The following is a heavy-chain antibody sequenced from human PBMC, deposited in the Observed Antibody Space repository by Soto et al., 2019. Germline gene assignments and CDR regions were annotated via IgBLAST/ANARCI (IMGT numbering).Heavy chain of an antibody. J-gene: IGHJ3*02. V-gene: IGHV5-10-1*01. D-gene: IGHD3-22*01. CDR1: GYSFTSYW. CDR3: ARSHYYDSGGYYDAFDI. CDR2: IDPSDSYT. Sequence: LGESLKISCKGSGYSFTSYWISWVRQMPGKGLEWMGRIDPSDSYTNYSPSFQGHVTISADKSISTAYLQWSSLKASDTAMYYCARSHYYDSGGYYDAFDIWGQGTMVTVSS.